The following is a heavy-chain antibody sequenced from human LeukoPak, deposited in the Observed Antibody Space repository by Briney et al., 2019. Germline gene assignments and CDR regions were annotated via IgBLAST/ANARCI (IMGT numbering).Heavy chain of an antibody. J-gene: IGHJ3*01. V-gene: IGHV3-21*06. Sequence: GGSLRLSCAASGFTFSSYSMNWVRQAPGKGLEWVSSISSSSSYIYYADSVKGRFTISRDDAKSSLYLQMNSLRVEDTAVYYCAKEVTYGGAAFDVWGQGTTVTVSS. CDR2: ISSSSSYI. CDR3: AKEVTYGGAAFDV. D-gene: IGHD3-10*01. CDR1: GFTFSSYS.